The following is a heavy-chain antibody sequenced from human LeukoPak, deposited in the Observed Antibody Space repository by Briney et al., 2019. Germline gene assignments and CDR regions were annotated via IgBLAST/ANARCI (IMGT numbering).Heavy chain of an antibody. D-gene: IGHD1-26*01. CDR3: ARVRISSGSSFFDY. CDR2: ISSSSTI. J-gene: IGHJ4*02. CDR1: GFTFSSYS. Sequence: GGSLRLSCAASGFTFSSYSMNWVRQAPGKGLEWVSYISSSSTIYYADSVKGRFTISRDNAKNSLYLQMNSLRAEDTAVYYCARVRISSGSSFFDYWGQGTLVTVSS. V-gene: IGHV3-48*04.